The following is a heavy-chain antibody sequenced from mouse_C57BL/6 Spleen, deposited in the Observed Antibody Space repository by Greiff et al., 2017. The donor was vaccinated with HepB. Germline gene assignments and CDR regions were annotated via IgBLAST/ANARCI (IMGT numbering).Heavy chain of an antibody. CDR3: ARSGAGDSPYYCDY. D-gene: IGHD3-2*01. CDR2: INPGSGGT. V-gene: IGHV1-54*01. J-gene: IGHJ2*01. Sequence: VQLQQSGAELVRPGTSVKVSCKASGYAFTNYLIEWVKQRPGQGLEWIGVINPGSGGTNYNEKFKGKATLTADKSSSTAYMQLSSLTSEDSAVYFWARSGAGDSPYYCDYWGQGTTLTVSS. CDR1: GYAFTNYL.